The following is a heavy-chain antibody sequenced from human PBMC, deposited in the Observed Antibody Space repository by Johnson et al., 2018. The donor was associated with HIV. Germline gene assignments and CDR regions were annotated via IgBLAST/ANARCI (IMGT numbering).Heavy chain of an antibody. CDR1: GFSFSSYG. V-gene: IGHV3-30*02. CDR3: AKGEPYYYDIGDAFYI. Sequence: QVQLVESGGGVVQPGGALRLSCAASGFSFSSYGMHWVRQAPGKGLEWVAFIRYDGSNKYYADSVKGRFTISRDNSKNTLYLQMNSLRAEDTAVYYCAKGEPYYYDIGDAFYICGQGTMVTVSS. D-gene: IGHD3-22*01. J-gene: IGHJ3*02. CDR2: IRYDGSNK.